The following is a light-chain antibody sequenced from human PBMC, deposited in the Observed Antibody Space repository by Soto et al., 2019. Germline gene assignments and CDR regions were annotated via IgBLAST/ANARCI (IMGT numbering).Light chain of an antibody. Sequence: SYELTQPPSVSVSPGQTASITCSGDKLGDKYACWYQQKPGQYPVLVIYQDSKRPSGSPERFSGSNSGNTATLTISGTQAMDEADYYCQAWDSSTHYVFGTGTKLTVL. J-gene: IGLJ1*01. V-gene: IGLV3-1*01. CDR1: KLGDKY. CDR3: QAWDSSTHYV. CDR2: QDS.